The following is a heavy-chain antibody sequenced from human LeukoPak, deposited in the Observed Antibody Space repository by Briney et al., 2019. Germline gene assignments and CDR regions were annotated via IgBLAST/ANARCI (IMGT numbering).Heavy chain of an antibody. Sequence: SVKVSCKASGGTFSNYATNWVRQAPGQGLEWMGGIIPIFGTANYAQNFQGRVTITADESTSAAYMQLSSLRSEDTAVYYCARAPAYYYDSSGYYFDYWGQGTLVTVSS. V-gene: IGHV1-69*13. CDR3: ARAPAYYYDSSGYYFDY. J-gene: IGHJ4*02. D-gene: IGHD3-22*01. CDR1: GGTFSNYA. CDR2: IIPIFGTA.